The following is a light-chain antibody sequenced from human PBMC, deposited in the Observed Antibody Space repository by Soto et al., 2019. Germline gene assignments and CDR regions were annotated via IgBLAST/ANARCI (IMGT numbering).Light chain of an antibody. CDR3: SSYTSTTTWV. Sequence: QSALTQPASVSGSPGQSITISCTGTSSDVGGYKYVSWYQQHPGKAPKLMIYEVSNRPSGVSNRFSGSKSGNTASLTISGLQDEDEADYYCSSYTSTTTWVFGGGTKLTVL. CDR2: EVS. J-gene: IGLJ3*02. V-gene: IGLV2-14*01. CDR1: SSDVGGYKY.